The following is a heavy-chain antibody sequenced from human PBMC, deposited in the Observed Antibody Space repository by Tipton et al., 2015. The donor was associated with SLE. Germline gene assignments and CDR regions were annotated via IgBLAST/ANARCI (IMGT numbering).Heavy chain of an antibody. Sequence: TLSLTCTVSGGSISFDYWSWIRPSAGRGLEWIGRNYSSGDRDYNPSLRSRVTMSIDASQNRVSLRLKSVSAADTAVYYCARGSDGEYVRYFDVWGPGTLVTVSS. J-gene: IGHJ2*01. CDR1: GGSISFDY. CDR3: ARGSDGEYVRYFDV. D-gene: IGHD4-17*01. V-gene: IGHV4-4*07. CDR2: NYSSGDR.